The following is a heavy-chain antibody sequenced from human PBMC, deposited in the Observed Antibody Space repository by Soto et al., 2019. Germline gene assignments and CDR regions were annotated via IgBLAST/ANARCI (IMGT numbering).Heavy chain of an antibody. J-gene: IGHJ6*02. Sequence: QVQLVQSGAEVQKPGSSVKVSCKTSGVSFNNNGIGWVRQAPGHGLEWMGGVSPPFRTSNYARKFQGRISITADASTGTVNMELSSLTSEDTAQYYCARVLYYGSGSYSPYGMDVWGQGTMVTVSS. CDR3: ARVLYYGSGSYSPYGMDV. CDR2: VSPPFRTS. V-gene: IGHV1-69*01. D-gene: IGHD3-10*01. CDR1: GVSFNNNG.